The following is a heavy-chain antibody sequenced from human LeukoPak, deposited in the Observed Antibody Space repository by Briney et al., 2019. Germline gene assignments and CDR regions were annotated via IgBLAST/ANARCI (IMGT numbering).Heavy chain of an antibody. CDR2: IYTSGST. J-gene: IGHJ4*02. D-gene: IGHD3-16*02. V-gene: IGHV4-61*02. CDR3: ARTYDYVWGSYRYPFDL. Sequence: PSETLSLTCTVSGGSISSGSYYWSWIRQPAGKGLEWIGRIYTSGSTNYNPSLKSRVTISVDTSKNQFSLKLSSVTAADTAVYYCARTYDYVWGSYRYPFDLWGQGILVTVSS. CDR1: GGSISSGSYY.